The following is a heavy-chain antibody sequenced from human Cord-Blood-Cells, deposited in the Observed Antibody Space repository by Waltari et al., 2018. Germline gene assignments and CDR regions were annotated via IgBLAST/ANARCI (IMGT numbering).Heavy chain of an antibody. V-gene: IGHV3-30*18. CDR3: AKDLRGTVDIVATIDY. CDR1: GLPFGSHG. J-gene: IGHJ4*02. D-gene: IGHD5-12*01. CDR2: ISYDGSNK. Sequence: QVQLVESAGGVVQPGRSLRLSCAASGLPFGSHGLHRVAHAPGKGLEGVAVISYDGSNKYYADSVDGRFTIARDNSKNTLYLQMNSLRAEDTAVYYCAKDLRGTVDIVATIDYWGQGTLVTVSS.